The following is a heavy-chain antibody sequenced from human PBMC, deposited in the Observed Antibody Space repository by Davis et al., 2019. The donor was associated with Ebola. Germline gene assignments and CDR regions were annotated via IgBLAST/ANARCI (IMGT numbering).Heavy chain of an antibody. Sequence: SETLSLTCTVSGGSISSYYWSWIRQPPGKGLEWIGYIYYSGSTNYNPSLKSRVTISVDTSKNQFSLKLSSVTAADTAVYYCARGGSVAGTYYGMDVWGQGTTVTVSS. J-gene: IGHJ6*02. D-gene: IGHD6-19*01. V-gene: IGHV4-59*01. CDR1: GGSISSYY. CDR3: ARGGSVAGTYYGMDV. CDR2: IYYSGST.